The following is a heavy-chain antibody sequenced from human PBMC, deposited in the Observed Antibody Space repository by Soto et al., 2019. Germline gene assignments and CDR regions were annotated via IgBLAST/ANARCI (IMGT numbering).Heavy chain of an antibody. J-gene: IGHJ6*02. CDR3: ARDIRFGYYYYGMDV. CDR2: IWYDGSNK. CDR1: GFTFSSYG. V-gene: IGHV3-33*01. D-gene: IGHD3-16*01. Sequence: GGSLRLSCAASGFTFSSYGMHWVCQAPGKGLEWVAVIWYDGSNKYYADSVKGRFTISRDNSKNTLYLQMNSLRAEDTAVYYCARDIRFGYYYYGMDVWGQGTTVTVSS.